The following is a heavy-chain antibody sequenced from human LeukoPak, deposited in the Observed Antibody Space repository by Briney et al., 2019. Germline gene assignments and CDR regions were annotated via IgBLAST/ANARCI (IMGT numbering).Heavy chain of an antibody. V-gene: IGHV4-59*01. J-gene: IGHJ5*02. CDR2: IYYSGST. Sequence: SETLSLTCTVSGGSISSYYWSWIRQPPGKGLEWIGYIYYSGSTNYNPSLKSRVTISVDTSKNQFSLKLSSVTAADTAVYYCARDSGPHNWNYGDWFDPWGQGTLVTVSS. CDR1: GGSISSYY. CDR3: ARDSGPHNWNYGDWFDP. D-gene: IGHD1-7*01.